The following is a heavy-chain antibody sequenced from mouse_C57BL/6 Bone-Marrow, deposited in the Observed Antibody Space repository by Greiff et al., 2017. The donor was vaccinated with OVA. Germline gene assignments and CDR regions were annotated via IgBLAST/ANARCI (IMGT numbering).Heavy chain of an antibody. D-gene: IGHD1-1*01. V-gene: IGHV1-50*01. CDR1: GYTFTSYW. CDR2: IDPSDSYT. CDR3: ARVGYYGAMDY. Sequence: VQPQQPGAELVKPGASVKLSCKASGYTFTSYWMQWVKQRPGQGLEWIGEIDPSDSYTNYNQKFKGKATLTVDTSSSTAYMQLSSLTSEDSAVYYCARVGYYGAMDYWGQGTSVTVSS. J-gene: IGHJ4*01.